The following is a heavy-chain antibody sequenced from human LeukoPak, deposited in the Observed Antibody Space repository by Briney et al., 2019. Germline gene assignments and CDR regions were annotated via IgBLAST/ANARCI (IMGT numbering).Heavy chain of an antibody. CDR1: GMSITSRHY. CDR3: ARSPPFWSGYYTWFDP. CDR2: TSHSDSP. V-gene: IGHV4-38-2*02. Sequence: PAETLSLTCSVSGMSITSRHYWGWIRQTPGKGLEWIGSTSHSDSPYYNPSLESRVTISLDTSRNLFSLKLTSVTAADTAVYFCARSPPFWSGYYTWFDPWGQGTLVTVSS. D-gene: IGHD3-3*01. J-gene: IGHJ5*02.